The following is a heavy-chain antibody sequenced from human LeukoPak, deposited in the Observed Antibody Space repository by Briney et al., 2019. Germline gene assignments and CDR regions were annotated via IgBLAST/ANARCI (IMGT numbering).Heavy chain of an antibody. CDR1: GGSISSYY. CDR3: ASTLAAAGKREFDY. V-gene: IGHV4-4*07. CDR2: IYTSGST. Sequence: SETLSLTCTVSGGSISSYYWSWIRQPAGKGLEWIGRIYTSGSTNYNPSLKSRVTMSVDTSKNQFSLKLSSVTAADTAVYYCASTLAAAGKREFDYWGQGTLVTVSS. J-gene: IGHJ4*02. D-gene: IGHD6-13*01.